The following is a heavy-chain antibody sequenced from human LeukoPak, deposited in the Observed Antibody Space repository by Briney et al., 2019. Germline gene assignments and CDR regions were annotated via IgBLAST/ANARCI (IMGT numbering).Heavy chain of an antibody. J-gene: IGHJ6*03. Sequence: SETPSVSCTVSGGSIRSYNWNWIRQPPGKGLEWIGSISETGSTNYNSSLENRITLSLDTSKSQISLNLRSATVADTAVYYCARQDALGKFPPPYYMEGWGRRTTVIVS. CDR2: ISETGST. CDR3: ARQDALGKFPPPYYMEG. V-gene: IGHV4-59*08. D-gene: IGHD1-26*01. CDR1: GGSIRSYN.